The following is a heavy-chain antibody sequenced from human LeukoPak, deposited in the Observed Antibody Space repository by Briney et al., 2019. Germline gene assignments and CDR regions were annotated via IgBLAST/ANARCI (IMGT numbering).Heavy chain of an antibody. J-gene: IGHJ4*02. D-gene: IGHD4-23*01. CDR2: ISSSGSTI. Sequence: GGSLRLSCAASGFTFSDYYMSWIRQAPGKGLEWVSYISSSGSTIYYADSVKGRFTISRDNAKNSLYLQMNSLRAEDTAAYYCARAPPYGGNSVVDYWGQGTLVTVSS. CDR1: GFTFSDYY. V-gene: IGHV3-11*04. CDR3: ARAPPYGGNSVVDY.